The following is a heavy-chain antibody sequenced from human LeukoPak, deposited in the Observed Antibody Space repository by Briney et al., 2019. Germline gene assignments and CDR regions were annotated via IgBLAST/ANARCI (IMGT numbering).Heavy chain of an antibody. CDR2: ISGSGGST. CDR3: SNDKGSGTYPPY. D-gene: IGHD1-26*01. Sequence: GGSLRLSCAASLYTFRKYAMTCVRQAPGKGLEWVSGISGSGGSTYYVDSVKGRFTISRDNSNNRLYLQMNSLRTDDTAVYYCSNDKGSGTYPPYWGQGTLVTVSS. J-gene: IGHJ4*02. V-gene: IGHV3-23*01. CDR1: LYTFRKYA.